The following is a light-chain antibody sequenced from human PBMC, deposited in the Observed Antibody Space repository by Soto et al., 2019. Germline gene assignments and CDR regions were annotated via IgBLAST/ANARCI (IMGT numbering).Light chain of an antibody. CDR2: GAS. Sequence: EIVLTQSPGTLSLTPGESATLSCRASQSVSSRSLAWYQQKPGQAPRLLIYGASSRATGIPDRFSGSGSGTDFTLAISRLEPEDFAVYYCQQYDHSPFTFGPGTKVDIK. CDR1: QSVSSRS. V-gene: IGKV3-20*01. CDR3: QQYDHSPFT. J-gene: IGKJ3*01.